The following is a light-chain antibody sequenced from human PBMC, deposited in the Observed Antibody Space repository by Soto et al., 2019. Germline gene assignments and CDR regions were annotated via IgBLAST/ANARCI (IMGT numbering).Light chain of an antibody. J-gene: IGLJ2*01. V-gene: IGLV9-49*01. CDR1: SGYSNYK. Sequence: QPVLTQPPSASASLGASVTLTCTLSSGYSNYKVDWYQQRPGKGPRFVMRVGTGGIVGSKGEGIHDRFSVLGSGLNRYLTIKNIQEEDESDYHCGADHGSGSNFVVFGGGTKLTVL. CDR3: GADHGSGSNFVV. CDR2: VGTGGIVG.